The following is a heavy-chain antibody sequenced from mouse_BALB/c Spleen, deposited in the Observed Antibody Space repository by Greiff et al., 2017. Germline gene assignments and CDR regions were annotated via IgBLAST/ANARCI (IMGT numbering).Heavy chain of an antibody. CDR1: GFTFSSYA. CDR2: ISSGGST. Sequence: EVQLVESGGGLVKPGGSLKLSCAASGFTFSSYAMSWVRQTPEKRLEWVASISSGGSTYYPDSVKGRFTISRDNARNILYLQMSSLRSEDTAMYYCARGNAMDYWGQGTSVTVSS. V-gene: IGHV5-6-5*01. J-gene: IGHJ4*01. CDR3: ARGNAMDY.